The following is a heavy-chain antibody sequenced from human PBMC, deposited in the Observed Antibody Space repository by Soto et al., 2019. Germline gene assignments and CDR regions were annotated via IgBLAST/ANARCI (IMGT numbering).Heavy chain of an antibody. CDR3: AKDSHCGVMTPNLDH. Sequence: GGSLRLSCAVSGFTFRSSPMSWVRRAPGKGLEWVSGINGGDDSKHYAESVRGRFAIIRDNSKNTLLLQMNSLRVEDTAIYYCAKDSHCGVMTPNLDHLGLEAQLTISS. CDR2: INGGDDSK. D-gene: IGHD2-21*01. V-gene: IGHV3-23*01. J-gene: IGHJ4*02. CDR1: GFTFRSSP.